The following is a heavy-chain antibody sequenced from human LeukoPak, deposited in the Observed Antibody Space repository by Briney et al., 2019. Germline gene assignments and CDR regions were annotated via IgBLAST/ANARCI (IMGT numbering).Heavy chain of an antibody. J-gene: IGHJ6*02. CDR2: INSDGSST. Sequence: GGSLRLSCAASGFTFSSYWMHWVRQAPGKGLVWVSRINSDGSSTSYADSVKGRLTISRDNAKNTLYLQMNSLRAEDTAVHYCARDFKRVGMDVWGQGTTVTVSS. V-gene: IGHV3-74*01. CDR3: ARDFKRVGMDV. CDR1: GFTFSSYW.